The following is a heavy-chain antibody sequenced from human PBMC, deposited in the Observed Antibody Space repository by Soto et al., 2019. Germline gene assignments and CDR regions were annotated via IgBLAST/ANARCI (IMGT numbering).Heavy chain of an antibody. V-gene: IGHV3-30-3*01. CDR3: ARDPCGGWKSRGWFAGWAWWPFDY. Sequence: QVQLVESGGGVVQPGRSLRLSCAAAGFAFSSYAMNWVRLDPGKGLEWVAVISTDGSQTSYADSVKGRFTTSRDNSKNTLYLQVKSLRHGDTSVSYGARDPCGGWKSRGWFAGWAWWPFDYWGQGPLVTFSS. CDR2: ISTDGSQT. J-gene: IGHJ4*02. CDR1: GFAFSSYA. D-gene: IGHD6-19*01.